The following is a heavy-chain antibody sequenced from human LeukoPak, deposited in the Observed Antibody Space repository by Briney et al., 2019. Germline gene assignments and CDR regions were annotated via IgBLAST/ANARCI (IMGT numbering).Heavy chain of an antibody. CDR2: ISGSGEST. D-gene: IGHD6-13*01. J-gene: IGHJ4*02. CDR1: GFTFSRYG. V-gene: IGHV3-23*01. Sequence: GGTLRLSCGASGFTFSRYGMSWVRQAPGKGLEWVSAISGSGESTYYADSVKGRFTISRDNSKNTLYLQMNSLRAEDTAVYYCARVHSSSWEIDYWGQGTLVTVSS. CDR3: ARVHSSSWEIDY.